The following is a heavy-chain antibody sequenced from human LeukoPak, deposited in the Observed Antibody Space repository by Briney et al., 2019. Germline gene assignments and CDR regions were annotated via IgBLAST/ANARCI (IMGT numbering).Heavy chain of an antibody. CDR3: AREGGYSYGDAPLHFDY. Sequence: SETLSLTCTVSGGSISTITYYWGWIRQPPGKGLEWVGHMYYRGNTFYNPSLKSRVTISVDTSKNQFSLKLSSVTAADTAVYYCAREGGYSYGDAPLHFDYWGQGTLVTVSS. D-gene: IGHD5-18*01. J-gene: IGHJ4*02. CDR2: MYYRGNT. CDR1: GGSISTITYY. V-gene: IGHV4-39*07.